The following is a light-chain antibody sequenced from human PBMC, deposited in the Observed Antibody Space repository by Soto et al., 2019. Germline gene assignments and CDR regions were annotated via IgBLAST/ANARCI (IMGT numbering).Light chain of an antibody. J-gene: IGKJ5*01. Sequence: EIVLTQSPATLSLSPWERATLSCRASQTVSSSLAWYQQKPGQAPRLLIYDASRRATGIPARFSGSGSGTDFTLTISSLEPEDFAVYYCHQRYDWPITFGQGTRLEIK. V-gene: IGKV3-11*01. CDR1: QTVSSS. CDR2: DAS. CDR3: HQRYDWPIT.